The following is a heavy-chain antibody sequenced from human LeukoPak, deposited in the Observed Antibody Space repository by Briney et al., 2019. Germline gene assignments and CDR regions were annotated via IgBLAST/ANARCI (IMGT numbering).Heavy chain of an antibody. Sequence: GGSLRHSCAASGFSVISNYISWVRQAPGKGLEWVSVIYIDGSTKYADSVKARFTISRDNSKNTVYLQMNSLRVEYTAVYYCARATLDNWGQGTLVTVSS. CDR2: IYIDGST. J-gene: IGHJ4*02. CDR3: ARATLDN. CDR1: GFSVISNY. V-gene: IGHV3-53*01.